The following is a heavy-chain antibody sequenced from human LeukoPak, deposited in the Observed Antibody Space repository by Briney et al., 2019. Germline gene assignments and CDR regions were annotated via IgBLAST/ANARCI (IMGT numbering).Heavy chain of an antibody. J-gene: IGHJ6*02. CDR1: GFTFSDYY. CDR2: ISSSGSNI. CDR3: ARDGYDFWSGYHYYYYYGMDV. Sequence: GGSLRLSCAASGFTFSDYYMSWVRQAPGKGLEGVSYISSSGSNIYYADSGKGRFTISRENAKKSLYLQMNSLRAEDTAMYYCARDGYDFWSGYHYYYYYGMDVWGQGTTVTVSS. V-gene: IGHV3-11*01. D-gene: IGHD3-3*01.